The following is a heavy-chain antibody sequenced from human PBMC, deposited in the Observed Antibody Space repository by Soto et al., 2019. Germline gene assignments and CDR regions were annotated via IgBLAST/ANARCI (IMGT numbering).Heavy chain of an antibody. CDR1: GFTFSSYG. CDR3: ARVRYYYDSSGYYYYYGMDV. Sequence: GGSLRLSCAASGFTFSSYGMHWVRQAPGKGLEWVAVIWYDGSSKYYADSLKGRFTISRDNSKNTLCLLMNSLRAEDTAVYYCARVRYYYDSSGYYYYYGMDVWGQGTTVTVSS. CDR2: IWYDGSSK. J-gene: IGHJ6*02. D-gene: IGHD3-22*01. V-gene: IGHV3-33*01.